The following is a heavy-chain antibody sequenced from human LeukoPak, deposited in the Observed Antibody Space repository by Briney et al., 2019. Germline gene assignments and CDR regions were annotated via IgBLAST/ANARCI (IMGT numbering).Heavy chain of an antibody. CDR2: IYHSGST. CDR3: ARGRHSNYYYGMDV. J-gene: IGHJ6*02. D-gene: IGHD4-4*01. Sequence: PSETLSLTCAVSGGSISSGGYSWSWIRQPPGKGLEWIGYIYHSGSTYYNPSLKSRVTISVDRSKNQFSLKLSSVTAADTAVYYCARGRHSNYYYGMDVWGQGTTVTVSS. V-gene: IGHV4-30-2*01. CDR1: GGSISSGGYS.